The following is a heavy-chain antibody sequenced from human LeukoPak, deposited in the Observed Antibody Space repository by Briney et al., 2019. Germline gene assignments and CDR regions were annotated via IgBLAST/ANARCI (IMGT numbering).Heavy chain of an antibody. CDR2: MSNDGKNK. J-gene: IGHJ6*03. CDR1: GFTLTNYA. Sequence: PGGSLRLSCAVSGFTLTNYAVHWARQAPGKGLEWLAVMSNDGKNKYLADSVKGRFSVSRDISKDTLYLQMDSLRAEDTAVYYCAREGHSDLLTGYSPAEYYYYYMDVWGKGTTVTVSS. D-gene: IGHD3-9*01. V-gene: IGHV3-30*04. CDR3: AREGHSDLLTGYSPAEYYYYYMDV.